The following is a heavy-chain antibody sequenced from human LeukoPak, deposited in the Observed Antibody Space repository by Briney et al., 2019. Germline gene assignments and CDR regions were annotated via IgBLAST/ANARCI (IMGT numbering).Heavy chain of an antibody. V-gene: IGHV1-2*04. CDR2: INPNSGGT. CDR3: ARDDGSGSYVWFDP. J-gene: IGHJ5*02. CDR1: GYTFTGYY. Sequence: ASVKVSCKASGYTFTGYYMRWVRQAPGQGLEWMGWINPNSGGTNYAQKFQGWVTMTRDTSISTAYMELSRLRSDDTAVYYCARDDGSGSYVWFDPWGQGTLVTVSS. D-gene: IGHD3-10*01.